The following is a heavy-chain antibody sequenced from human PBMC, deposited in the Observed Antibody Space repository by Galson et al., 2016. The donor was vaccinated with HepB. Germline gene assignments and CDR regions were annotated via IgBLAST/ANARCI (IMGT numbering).Heavy chain of an antibody. J-gene: IGHJ4*02. CDR3: ARSLLGDDNSGFKD. CDR2: INTSGGST. Sequence: SVKVSCKASGYTFTSYYMHWVRQAPGQGLEWMGIINTSGGSTAYAQTFEGRVTMTRDTSTSTVYMELSSLRSEDTAVYYCARSLLGDDNSGFKDWGQGTLVTVSS. D-gene: IGHD3-22*01. V-gene: IGHV1-46*01. CDR1: GYTFTSYY.